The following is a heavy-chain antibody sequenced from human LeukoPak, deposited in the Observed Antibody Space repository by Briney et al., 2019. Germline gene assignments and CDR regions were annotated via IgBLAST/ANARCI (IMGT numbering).Heavy chain of an antibody. CDR1: GYTFTTYG. D-gene: IGHD5-18*01. V-gene: IGHV1-18*01. Sequence: ASVKVSCKSSGYTFTTYGITWVRQAPGQGLEWMGWISTYNGNTNYAQKLQGRVTMTTDTSTSTAYMELRSLRSDDTAMYYCARDRMDTGTYFDYWGQGTLVTVST. CDR2: ISTYNGNT. J-gene: IGHJ4*02. CDR3: ARDRMDTGTYFDY.